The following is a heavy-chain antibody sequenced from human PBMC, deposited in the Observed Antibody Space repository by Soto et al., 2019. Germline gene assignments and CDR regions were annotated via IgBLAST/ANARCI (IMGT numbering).Heavy chain of an antibody. CDR3: ARDQPWLAYFDY. D-gene: IGHD6-19*01. CDR2: IWYDGSNK. J-gene: IGHJ4*02. Sequence: GGSLRLSCAASGFTFSSYGMHWVRQAPGKGLEWVAVIWYDGSNKYYADSVKGRFTISRDNSKNTLYLQMNSLRAEDTAVYYCARDQPWLAYFDYWGQGTLVTVSS. V-gene: IGHV3-33*01. CDR1: GFTFSSYG.